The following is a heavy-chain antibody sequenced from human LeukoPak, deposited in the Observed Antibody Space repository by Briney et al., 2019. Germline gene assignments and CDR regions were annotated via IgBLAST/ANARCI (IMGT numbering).Heavy chain of an antibody. CDR1: GYTFTSYG. J-gene: IGHJ4*02. V-gene: IGHV1-18*01. CDR2: INPSGGST. D-gene: IGHD6-13*01. CDR3: ARDENIAAADY. Sequence: ASVKVSCKASGYTFTSYGISWVRQAPGQGLEWMGIINPSGGSTSYAQKFQGRVTMTTDTSTSTAYMELRSLRSDDTAVYYCARDENIAAADYWGQGTLVTVSS.